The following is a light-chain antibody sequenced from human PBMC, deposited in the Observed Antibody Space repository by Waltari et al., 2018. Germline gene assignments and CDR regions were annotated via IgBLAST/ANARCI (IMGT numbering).Light chain of an antibody. CDR2: AAS. Sequence: EIVLTQSPDTLSLSPGERATLSCRTSQSVSRTLAWYQQQPGQAPRLLIYAASSRATGIPDRFSGSGSGTDFSLTISRLEPEDFAVYYCQHYVTLPVTFGPGTKVEIK. CDR3: QHYVTLPVT. CDR1: QSVSRT. V-gene: IGKV3-20*01. J-gene: IGKJ1*01.